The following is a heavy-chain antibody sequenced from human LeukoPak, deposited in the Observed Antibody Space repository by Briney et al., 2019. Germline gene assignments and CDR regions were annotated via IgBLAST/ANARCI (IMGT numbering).Heavy chain of an antibody. J-gene: IGHJ4*02. CDR1: GYTFTSYY. CDR3: ARGLARTSMVTRGGVRFDY. V-gene: IGHV1-8*02. Sequence: ASVKVSCKASGYTFTSYYMHWVRQAPGQGLEWMGWMNPNSGNTGYAQKFQGRVTMTRNTSISTANMEPSSLRSEDTAVYYCARGLARTSMVTRGGVRFDYWGQGTLVTVSS. CDR2: MNPNSGNT. D-gene: IGHD5-18*01.